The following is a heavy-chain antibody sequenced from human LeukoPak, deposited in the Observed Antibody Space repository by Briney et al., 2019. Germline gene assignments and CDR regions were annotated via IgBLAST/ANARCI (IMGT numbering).Heavy chain of an antibody. Sequence: PGGALRLSCAVSGFKLSKFRMSWVRQAPGRGPEWVANIHPEGNGKYTVESVKGRFTISRDNAKKLLFLQMKGLRAEDTAVYYCARGDDFSGDHWGQGTLVTVSS. J-gene: IGHJ4*02. CDR3: ARGDDFSGDH. CDR2: IHPEGNGK. CDR1: GFKLSKFR. D-gene: IGHD1-1*01. V-gene: IGHV3-7*04.